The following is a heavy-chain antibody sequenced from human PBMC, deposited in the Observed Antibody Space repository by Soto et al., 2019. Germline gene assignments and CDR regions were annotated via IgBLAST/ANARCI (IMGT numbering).Heavy chain of an antibody. D-gene: IGHD2-21*02. CDR2: IWYDGSDK. CDR3: ARGGHGGNSAFEY. J-gene: IGHJ4*02. V-gene: IGHV3-33*01. Sequence: QVQLVESGGGVVQPGRSLRLSCAASGFTFSSYGMHWVRQAPGKGLEWVAIIWYDGSDKYYADSVKGRFTISRDNSKNTLYLQMNSLRAEDTAVYYCARGGHGGNSAFEYWCQGTLVTVSS. CDR1: GFTFSSYG.